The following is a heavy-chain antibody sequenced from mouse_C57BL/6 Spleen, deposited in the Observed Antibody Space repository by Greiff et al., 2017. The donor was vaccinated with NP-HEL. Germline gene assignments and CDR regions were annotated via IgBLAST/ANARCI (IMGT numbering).Heavy chain of an antibody. Sequence: QVQLQQPGAELVMPGASVKLSCKASGYTFTSYWMHWVKQRPGQGLEWIGEFDPSDSYTNYNQKFKGKSTLTVDKSSSTAYMQLSSLTSEDSAVYYCALIYYDYDNYAMDYWGQGTSVTVSS. V-gene: IGHV1-69*01. CDR1: GYTFTSYW. J-gene: IGHJ4*01. D-gene: IGHD2-4*01. CDR2: FDPSDSYT. CDR3: ALIYYDYDNYAMDY.